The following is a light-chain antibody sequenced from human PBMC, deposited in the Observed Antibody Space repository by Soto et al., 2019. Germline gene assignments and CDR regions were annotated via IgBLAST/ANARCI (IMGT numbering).Light chain of an antibody. J-gene: IGKJ5*01. CDR2: GAS. Sequence: DIQMTQSPSVLSASVGDTVTIPCRASQSIGNHLNWFQQKPGKAPKFLIYGASTLQSGVPSRFTGSGSGTDFTLTVNSLEAEDFATYYCQQGYSSPATFGQGTRLEIK. CDR3: QQGYSSPAT. CDR1: QSIGNH. V-gene: IGKV1-39*01.